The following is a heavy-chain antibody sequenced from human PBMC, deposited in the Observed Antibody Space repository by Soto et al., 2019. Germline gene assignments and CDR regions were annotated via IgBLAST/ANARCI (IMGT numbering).Heavy chain of an antibody. D-gene: IGHD3-22*01. J-gene: IGHJ5*02. CDR1: GDSISNSRFY. CDR3: ARDFFDSSDYTTNWFDP. V-gene: IGHV4-39*01. Sequence: SETLALTCSVSGDSISNSRFYWAWIRQPPGEGLEWIGSIYHTGKAYYNPSLKSRVTISVDTSKNQFSLKLTSVTAADAALYYCARDFFDSSDYTTNWFDPWGQGTLVTVSS. CDR2: IYHTGKA.